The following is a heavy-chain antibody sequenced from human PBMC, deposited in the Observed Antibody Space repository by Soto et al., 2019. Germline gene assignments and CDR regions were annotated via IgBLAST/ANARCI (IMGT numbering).Heavy chain of an antibody. D-gene: IGHD2-2*02. CDR2: IYSSGRT. Sequence: EVQLVESGGGLVQPGGSLRLSCTSSGFTVSDSFSVSSNFMTWVRQAPGKGLEWVSIIYSSGRTNYADSVKGRFTISRDISKNTLYLQMNSMRAEDTAVYYCARDGCNSTSCYKDERGLDTWGQGTLVTVSS. CDR1: GFTVSDSFSVSSNF. V-gene: IGHV3-66*01. J-gene: IGHJ5*02. CDR3: ARDGCNSTSCYKDERGLDT.